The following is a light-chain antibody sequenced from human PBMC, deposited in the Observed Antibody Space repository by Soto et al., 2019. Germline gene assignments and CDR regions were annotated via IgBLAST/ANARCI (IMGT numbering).Light chain of an antibody. Sequence: QSALTQPASGSGSPGQSITISCTGTSSDVGGYNYVSWYQQHPGKAPKLIIYDVSNRPSWVSNRFSGSKSGNTASLTISGLQAEDEADYYCSSYTGSSTLEGVFGTGTKVTVL. CDR2: DVS. J-gene: IGLJ1*01. V-gene: IGLV2-14*01. CDR3: SSYTGSSTLEGV. CDR1: SSDVGGYNY.